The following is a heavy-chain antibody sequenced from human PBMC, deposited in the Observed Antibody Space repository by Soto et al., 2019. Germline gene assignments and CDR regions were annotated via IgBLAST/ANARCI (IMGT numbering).Heavy chain of an antibody. CDR3: AKVVYAILGGGELFDY. CDR2: ISYDGSNK. J-gene: IGHJ4*02. D-gene: IGHD2-8*01. CDR1: GFTFSSYG. Sequence: GGSLRLSCAASGFTFSSYGMHWVRQAPGKGLEWVAVISYDGSNKYYADSVKGRFTISRDNSKNTLYLQMNSLRAEDTAVYYCAKVVYAILGGGELFDYWGQGTLVTVSS. V-gene: IGHV3-30*18.